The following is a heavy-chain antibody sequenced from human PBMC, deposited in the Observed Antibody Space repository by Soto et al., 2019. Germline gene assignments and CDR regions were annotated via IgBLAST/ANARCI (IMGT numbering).Heavy chain of an antibody. V-gene: IGHV1-8*01. CDR2: XNPNSXNT. CDR3: AREHGVYTLNY. CDR1: GYTFTTYD. D-gene: IGHD4-17*01. Sequence: XVKVSCKASGYTFTTYDINWVRQATGQGLEWMGRXNPNSXNTVYEEKFQXXVTVTRNXXTSKDYMEMSSLRSEDTAVFYCAREHGVYTLNYWGQGTLVTVSS. J-gene: IGHJ4*02.